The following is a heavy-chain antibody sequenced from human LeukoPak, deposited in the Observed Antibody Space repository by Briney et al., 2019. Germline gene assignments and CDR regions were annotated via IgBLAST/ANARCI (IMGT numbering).Heavy chain of an antibody. J-gene: IGHJ4*02. V-gene: IGHV3-21*04. Sequence: PGGSLRLSCAASGFTFSSYSMNWVRQAPGKGLEWVPSISSSSSYIYYADSVKGRFTISRDNAKNSLYLQMNSLRAEDTALYYCARNYGGITMIVVVGELDYWGQGTLVTVSS. D-gene: IGHD3-22*01. CDR3: ARNYGGITMIVVVGELDY. CDR2: ISSSSSYI. CDR1: GFTFSSYS.